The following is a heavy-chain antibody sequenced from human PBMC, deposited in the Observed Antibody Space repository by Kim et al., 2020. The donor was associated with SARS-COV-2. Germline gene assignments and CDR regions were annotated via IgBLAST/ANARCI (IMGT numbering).Heavy chain of an antibody. CDR3: ARSPTRRDGYNLYPDVVWYYGMDV. J-gene: IGHJ6*02. Sequence: SVKVSCEASGGTFSSYIITWVRQAPGQGLEWIGRISPLVDKTDYVQKFQGRVTITADKSTSTVYMELSSLRSEDAAVYYCARSPTRRDGYNLYPDVVWYYGMDVWGQGTTVTVSS. CDR2: ISPLVDKT. V-gene: IGHV1-69*02. D-gene: IGHD5-12*01. CDR1: GGTFSSYI.